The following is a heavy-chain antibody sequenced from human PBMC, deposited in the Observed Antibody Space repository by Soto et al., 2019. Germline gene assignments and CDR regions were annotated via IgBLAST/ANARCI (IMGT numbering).Heavy chain of an antibody. CDR3: VRDYDSSGFYSGH. CDR2: IDSDGRST. Sequence: EVQLVESGGGLVQPGGSLRLSCAASGFTFSSYWMHWVRQSPGKGLVWVSQIDSDGRSTTYADTVKGRFTVSRDNAKNKLFLQMNSLRAEDTAVYYCVRDYDSSGFYSGHWGQGTRVTVSS. J-gene: IGHJ4*02. CDR1: GFTFSSYW. V-gene: IGHV3-74*03. D-gene: IGHD3-22*01.